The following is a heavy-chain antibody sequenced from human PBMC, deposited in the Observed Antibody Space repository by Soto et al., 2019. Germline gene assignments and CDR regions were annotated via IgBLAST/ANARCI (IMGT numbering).Heavy chain of an antibody. V-gene: IGHV1-8*01. Sequence: ASVKVSCKASGYTFTSYDINWVRQATGQGLEWMGWMNPNSGNTGYAQKFQGRVTMTRNTSISTAYMELSSLRSEDTAVYYCARGAGANYYYYYGMDVWGQGXTVTVYS. J-gene: IGHJ6*02. CDR2: MNPNSGNT. CDR3: ARGAGANYYYYYGMDV. CDR1: GYTFTSYD. D-gene: IGHD1-26*01.